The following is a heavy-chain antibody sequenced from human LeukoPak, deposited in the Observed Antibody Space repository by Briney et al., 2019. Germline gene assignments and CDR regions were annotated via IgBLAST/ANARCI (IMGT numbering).Heavy chain of an antibody. CDR1: GGSFSGYY. V-gene: IGHV4-59*01. CDR2: IYYSGST. Sequence: SETLSLTCAVYGGSFSGYYWSWIRQPPGKGLEWIGYIYYSGSTNYNPSLKSRVTISVDTSKNQFSLKLSSVTAADTAVYYCARSRRYGDYSLDYWGQGTLVTVSS. CDR3: ARSRRYGDYSLDY. J-gene: IGHJ4*02. D-gene: IGHD4-17*01.